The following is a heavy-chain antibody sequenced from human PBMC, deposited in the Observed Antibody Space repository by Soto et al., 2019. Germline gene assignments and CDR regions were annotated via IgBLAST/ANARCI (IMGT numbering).Heavy chain of an antibody. J-gene: IGHJ6*02. CDR2: IGPGGDT. CDR1: GVTFSRYD. Sequence: GSLRLSCAASGVTFSRYDQHWVRQSTGKGLEWVSTIGPGGDTYSPGSVKGRFTISRENAKNSLYLQMNSLRAGDTAVYYCARADASSSAPVSSGMDVWGQGT. CDR3: ARADASSSAPVSSGMDV. D-gene: IGHD6-13*01. V-gene: IGHV3-13*01.